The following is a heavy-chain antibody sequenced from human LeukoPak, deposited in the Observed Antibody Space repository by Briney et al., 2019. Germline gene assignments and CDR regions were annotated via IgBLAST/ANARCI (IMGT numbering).Heavy chain of an antibody. CDR1: GGSFSGYY. D-gene: IGHD3-10*01. V-gene: IGHV4-34*01. CDR3: ARGVTGVRGVIITPAYGMDV. J-gene: IGHJ6*02. CDR2: INHSGST. Sequence: SETLSLPCAVYGGSFSGYYWRWIRDPPGKGLEWIGEINHSGSTNYNPSRKSRVTISVDTSKIQFSLKLSSVTAADTAVYYCARGVTGVRGVIITPAYGMDVWGQGTTVTVSS.